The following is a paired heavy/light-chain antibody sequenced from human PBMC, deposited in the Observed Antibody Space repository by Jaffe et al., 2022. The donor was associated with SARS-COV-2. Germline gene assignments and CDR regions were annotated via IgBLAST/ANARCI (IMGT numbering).Heavy chain of an antibody. J-gene: IGHJ4*02. Sequence: QVQLQESGPGLVKPSETLSLTCSVSGGSISSYYWSWIRQPPGKGLEWIGYLYYPGNNDYNPSLKSRITISADTSKNQFSLKLRSVTAADTAVYYCARSAGSYYDRPFDSWGQGTLVTVSS. CDR1: GGSISSYY. V-gene: IGHV4-59*01. D-gene: IGHD3-22*01. CDR3: ARSAGSYYDRPFDS. CDR2: LYYPGNN.
Light chain of an antibody. Sequence: DTVMTQSPDSLAVSLGERATINCKSSQDVLYSSNNKNYLAWYQQKPGQPPKLLISWASTRESGVPDRFSGSGSGTDFTLTISSLQAEDVAVYYCQQYYRTPHTFGQGTKLEIK. CDR3: QQYYRTPHT. CDR2: WAS. J-gene: IGKJ2*01. V-gene: IGKV4-1*01. CDR1: QDVLYSSNNKNY.